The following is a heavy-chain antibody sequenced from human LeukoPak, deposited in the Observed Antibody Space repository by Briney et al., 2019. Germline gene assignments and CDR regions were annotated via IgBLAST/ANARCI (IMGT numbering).Heavy chain of an antibody. J-gene: IGHJ6*02. CDR2: ISSSSSYI. Sequence: GGSLRLSCAASGFTFSSYSMNWVRQAPGKGLEWVSSISSSSSYIYYADSVKGRFTISRDSAKNSLYLQMNSLRAEDTAVYYCARDRVALSYYYGMNVWGQGTTVTVSS. CDR1: GFTFSSYS. CDR3: ARDRVALSYYYGMNV. D-gene: IGHD3-16*02. V-gene: IGHV3-21*01.